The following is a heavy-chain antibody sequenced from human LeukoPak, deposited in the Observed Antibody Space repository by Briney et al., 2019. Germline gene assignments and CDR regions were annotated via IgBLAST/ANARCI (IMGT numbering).Heavy chain of an antibody. Sequence: GGSLRLSCAASGFTFSSYSMNWVRQAPGKGLEWVSSISSSSSYIYYADSVKGRFTISRDIAKNSLYLQMNSLRAEDTAVYYCARPVRGVISIIGFDYWGQGTLVTVSS. CDR3: ARPVRGVISIIGFDY. V-gene: IGHV3-21*01. J-gene: IGHJ4*02. CDR1: GFTFSSYS. CDR2: ISSSSSYI. D-gene: IGHD3-10*01.